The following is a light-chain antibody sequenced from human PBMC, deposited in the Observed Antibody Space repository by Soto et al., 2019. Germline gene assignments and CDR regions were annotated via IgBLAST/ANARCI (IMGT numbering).Light chain of an antibody. CDR1: SSDVGGYNY. CDR3: SSYGGSNNVL. V-gene: IGLV2-8*01. CDR2: EVN. Sequence: QSALTQPPSASGSPGQSVTISCTGTSSDVGGYNYVSWYQQHPGKAPKLMIYEVNKRPSGVPDRFSGSKSANTASLTVSGLQAEDEADYYCSSYGGSNNVLFGGGTKVTVL. J-gene: IGLJ2*01.